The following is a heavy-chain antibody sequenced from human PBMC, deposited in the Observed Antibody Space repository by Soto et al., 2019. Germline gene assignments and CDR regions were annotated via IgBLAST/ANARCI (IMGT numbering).Heavy chain of an antibody. J-gene: IGHJ4*02. Sequence: QVQLQESGPGLVRPSEPLSLTCTVSSDSISSYYWIWIRQSPGQGLEWIGYTDYSGNTNYNPSLKSRVTISGDTSKNQFSRRLRSVTAADTAVYSCARAVGDPLYYLDYWGQGSLVTVSS. V-gene: IGHV4-59*12. CDR3: ARAVGDPLYYLDY. CDR2: TDYSGNT. CDR1: SDSISSYY. D-gene: IGHD6-19*01.